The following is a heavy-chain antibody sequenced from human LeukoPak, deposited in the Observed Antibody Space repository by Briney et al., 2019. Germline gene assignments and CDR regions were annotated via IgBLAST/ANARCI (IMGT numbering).Heavy chain of an antibody. CDR2: ITGDGAGT. CDR1: GLILADYA. Sequence: PGGSLRLSCAASGLILADYAMDWVRQAPGKGQGWVSLITGDGAGTYYEDSVRGRFTISRDNSKNSLYLIMNSLRTEDTALYYCTKGRVATVGGAKYAMDVWGQGTTVTVSS. J-gene: IGHJ6*02. V-gene: IGHV3-43*02. D-gene: IGHD5-12*01. CDR3: TKGRVATVGGAKYAMDV.